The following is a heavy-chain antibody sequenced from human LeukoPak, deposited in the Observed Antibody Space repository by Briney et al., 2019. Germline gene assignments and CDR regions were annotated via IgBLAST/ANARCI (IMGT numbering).Heavy chain of an antibody. V-gene: IGHV4-39*01. CDR1: GGSIISSSYY. CDR3: ARRIGGSSRSDY. Sequence: PSETLSLTCTVSGGSIISSSYYWVWIRQPPGKGLEWIGNTHSSGTTHYDPSLRSRVTISLDMSKNPFSLTLTSVTATDTAVYYCARRIGGSSRSDYWGQGTLVSVSS. D-gene: IGHD6-13*01. CDR2: THSSGTT. J-gene: IGHJ4*02.